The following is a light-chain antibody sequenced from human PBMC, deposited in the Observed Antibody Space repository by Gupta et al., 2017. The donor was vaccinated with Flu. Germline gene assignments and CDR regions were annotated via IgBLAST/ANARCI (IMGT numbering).Light chain of an antibody. CDR3: QQYSSYSGYS. Sequence: DRVTITCRASQSISSWLAWYKQKPGKATKLLIYKASTLESGVPSTFSGSGSGTEFTLTISCLQPDDFATYYCQQYSSYSGYSFGQGTKLEIK. V-gene: IGKV1-5*03. J-gene: IGKJ2*03. CDR2: KAS. CDR1: QSISSW.